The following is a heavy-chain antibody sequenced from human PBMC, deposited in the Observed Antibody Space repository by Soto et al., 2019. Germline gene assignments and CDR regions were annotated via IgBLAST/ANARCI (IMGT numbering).Heavy chain of an antibody. J-gene: IGHJ5*02. CDR3: ARHYYDSSGYYADNWFDP. D-gene: IGHD3-22*01. CDR2: IIPIFGTA. CDR1: GYSFTSYW. Sequence: KISCKGSGYSFTSYWISWVRQAPGQGLEWMGGIIPIFGTANYAQKFQGRVTITADESTSTAYMELSSLRSEDTAVYYCARHYYDSSGYYADNWFDPWGQGTLVTVSS. V-gene: IGHV1-69*01.